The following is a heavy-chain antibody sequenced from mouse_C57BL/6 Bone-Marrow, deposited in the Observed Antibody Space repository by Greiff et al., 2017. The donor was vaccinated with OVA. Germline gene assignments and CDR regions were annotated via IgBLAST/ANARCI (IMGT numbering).Heavy chain of an antibody. Sequence: VKLMESGAELMKPGASVKLSCKATGYTFTGYWIEWVKQRPGHGLEWIGAILPGSGSTNYNEKFKGKATFTADTSSTTASMQLSSLTTEDSALYYCARAAFTTDDPVFDYWGQGTTLTVSS. CDR2: ILPGSGST. V-gene: IGHV1-9*01. CDR3: ARAAFTTDDPVFDY. D-gene: IGHD1-1*01. CDR1: GYTFTGYW. J-gene: IGHJ2*01.